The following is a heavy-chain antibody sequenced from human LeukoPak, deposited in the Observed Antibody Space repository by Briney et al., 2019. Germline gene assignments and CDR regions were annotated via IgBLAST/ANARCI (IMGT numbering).Heavy chain of an antibody. D-gene: IGHD6-13*01. CDR2: INRSGST. CDR1: GGSFSGYY. J-gene: IGHJ5*02. CDR3: ARRETYSSSSSGKRNWFDP. V-gene: IGHV4-34*01. Sequence: SETLSLTCAVYGGSFSGYYWSWIRQPPGKGLEWIGEINRSGSTNYNPSLKSRVTISVDTSKNQFSLKLSSVTAADTAVYYCARRETYSSSSSGKRNWFDPWGQGTLVTVSS.